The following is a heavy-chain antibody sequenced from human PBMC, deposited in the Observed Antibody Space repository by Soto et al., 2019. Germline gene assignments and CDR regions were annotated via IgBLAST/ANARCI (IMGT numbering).Heavy chain of an antibody. Sequence: SETLSLTCTVSGGSISSSSYYWCWIRQPPGKGLEWIGSIYYSGSTYYNPSLKSRVTISVDTSKNQFSLKLSSVTAADTAVYYCARRNTAMASFDYWGQGTLVTVSS. CDR2: IYYSGST. CDR3: ARRNTAMASFDY. CDR1: GGSISSSSYY. V-gene: IGHV4-39*01. D-gene: IGHD5-18*01. J-gene: IGHJ4*02.